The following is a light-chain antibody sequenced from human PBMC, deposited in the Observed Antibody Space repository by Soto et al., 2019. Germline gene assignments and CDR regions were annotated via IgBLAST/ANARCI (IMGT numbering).Light chain of an antibody. CDR3: SSFTSSSTVV. CDR2: EVS. V-gene: IGLV2-14*03. J-gene: IGLJ2*01. Sequence: QSVLTQPVSVSGSPGQSITISCTGTTSDVGAYNYISWYQVHPDKAPKLMIYEVSGRPSGVSYRFSGSKSGNTASLTISGLQAEDEADYYCSSFTSSSTVVFGGGTKLTVL. CDR1: TSDVGAYNY.